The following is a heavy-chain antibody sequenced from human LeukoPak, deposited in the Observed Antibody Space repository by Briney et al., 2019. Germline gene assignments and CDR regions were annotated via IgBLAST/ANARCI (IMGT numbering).Heavy chain of an antibody. Sequence: ASVKVSCKASGYTFTGYYMHWVRQAPGQGLEWMGWINPNSGGTNYAQKFQGRVTMTRDTSTSTAYMELSRLRSDDTAVYYCARAQYYYPHHYYVYWGQGTLVTVSS. CDR3: ARAQYYYPHHYYVY. D-gene: IGHD3-10*01. CDR1: GYTFTGYY. CDR2: INPNSGGT. J-gene: IGHJ4*02. V-gene: IGHV1-2*02.